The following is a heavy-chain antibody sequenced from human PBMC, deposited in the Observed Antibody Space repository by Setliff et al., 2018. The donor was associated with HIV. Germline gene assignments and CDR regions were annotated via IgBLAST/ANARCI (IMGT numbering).Heavy chain of an antibody. D-gene: IGHD5-18*01. J-gene: IGHJ4*02. Sequence: SETLSLTCTVSGASISGSYWIWVRQPPGKGLEWIGYMSLTRDTKYNPSLNSRVTTSIDTSKNQFSLKLSSVTAADTAVYYCARDTEMVKGGTDYWGQGTLVTVSS. V-gene: IGHV4-59*08. CDR3: ARDTEMVKGGTDY. CDR2: MSLTRDT. CDR1: GASISGSY.